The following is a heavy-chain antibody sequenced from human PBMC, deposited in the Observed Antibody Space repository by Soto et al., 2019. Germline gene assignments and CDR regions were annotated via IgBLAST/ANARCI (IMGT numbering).Heavy chain of an antibody. J-gene: IGHJ3*02. Sequence: QLQLQESGPGLVKPSETLSLTCTVSGGSISSSSYYWGWIRQPPGKGLEWIGSIYYSGSTYYNPSLKSRVTISVDTSKNQVSLKLSSVTAADTAVYYCARRELLWFGEFPQAFDIWGQGTMVTVSS. CDR1: GGSISSSSYY. D-gene: IGHD3-10*01. CDR3: ARRELLWFGEFPQAFDI. CDR2: IYYSGST. V-gene: IGHV4-39*01.